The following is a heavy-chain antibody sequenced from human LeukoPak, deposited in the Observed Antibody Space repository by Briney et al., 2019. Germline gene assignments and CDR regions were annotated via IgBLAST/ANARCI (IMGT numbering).Heavy chain of an antibody. CDR3: ARVTTGTYYDY. CDR1: GYTFTDYY. CDR2: VNPKSGGT. V-gene: IGHV1-2*02. Sequence: ASVKVSCTASGYTFTDYYMHWVRQAPGQGFEWMGWVNPKSGGTNYAQKFQGRVTMTRDTSITTAYMELSRLTSDDTAVYYCARVTTGTYYDYWGQGTLVTVSS. J-gene: IGHJ4*02. D-gene: IGHD3-22*01.